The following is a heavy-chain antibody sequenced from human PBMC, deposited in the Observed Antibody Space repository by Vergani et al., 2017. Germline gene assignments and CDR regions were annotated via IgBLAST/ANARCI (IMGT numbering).Heavy chain of an antibody. CDR1: GFTFSSYA. V-gene: IGHV3-23*01. Sequence: EVQLLESGGGLVQPGGSLRLSCAASGFTFSSYAMSWVRQVQGKGLEWVSGISGSGGNTYYANSVKGRFIISRDNSKNTLYLQMNSLRADDTALYYCAKGVYWISTSCYEGRGYYYGMGVWGQGTTVTFSS. CDR3: AKGVYWISTSCYEGRGYYYGMGV. D-gene: IGHD2-2*01. J-gene: IGHJ6*02. CDR2: ISGSGGNT.